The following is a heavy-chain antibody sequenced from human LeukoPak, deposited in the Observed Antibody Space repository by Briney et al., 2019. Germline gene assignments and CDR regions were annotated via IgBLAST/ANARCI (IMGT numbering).Heavy chain of an antibody. D-gene: IGHD3-22*01. V-gene: IGHV3-21*01. Sequence: GGSLRLSCAASGFTFSSYSMNWVRQAPGKGLEWVSSISSSSSYIYYADSVKGRFTISRDNAKNSLYLQMNSLRAEDTAVYSCVRDGDTSGYTNWGQGTLVTVSS. J-gene: IGHJ4*02. CDR3: VRDGDTSGYTN. CDR1: GFTFSSYS. CDR2: ISSSSSYI.